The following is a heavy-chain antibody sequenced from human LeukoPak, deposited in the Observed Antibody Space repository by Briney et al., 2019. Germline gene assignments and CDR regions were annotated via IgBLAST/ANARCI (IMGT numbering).Heavy chain of an antibody. CDR2: INPSGGST. Sequence: GASVTVSCKASGYTFTSYYMHWVRQAPAQGLEWMGIINPSGGSTSYEQNFQGRVTMTRDMSTSTVYLELSSLTAEDTAVYYCARAGPKYSGSYHDAFDIWGQGTMVTVSS. D-gene: IGHD1-26*01. J-gene: IGHJ3*02. CDR1: GYTFTSYY. V-gene: IGHV1-46*01. CDR3: ARAGPKYSGSYHDAFDI.